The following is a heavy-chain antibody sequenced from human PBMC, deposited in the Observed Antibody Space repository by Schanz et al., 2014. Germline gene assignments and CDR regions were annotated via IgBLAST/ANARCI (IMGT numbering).Heavy chain of an antibody. CDR3: ARLSAIFGVVTTYYFDY. CDR2: MYYSGST. V-gene: IGHV4-39*01. J-gene: IGHJ4*02. CDR1: GGSISSIGFY. D-gene: IGHD3-3*01. Sequence: QLQLQESGPGLVNPSETLSLTCTVSGGSISSIGFYWGWIRQPPGKGLEWIGRMYYSGSTYYNPSLKSRVTIPGDTSKYRSPRRLSAGTAAETAVYYCARLSAIFGVVTTYYFDYWGQGTLVTVSS.